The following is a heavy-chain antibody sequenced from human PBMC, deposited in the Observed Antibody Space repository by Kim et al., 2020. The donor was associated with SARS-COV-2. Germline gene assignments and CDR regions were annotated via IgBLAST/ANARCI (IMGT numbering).Heavy chain of an antibody. CDR2: ISYDGSNN. V-gene: IGHV3-30*18. CDR1: GFTFSSYG. CDR3: AKEDYSDY. Sequence: GGSLRLSCAASGFTFSSYGMHWVRQAPGKGLEWVAVISYDGSNNYYADSVNGRFTISRDNSKNTLYLQMTILSAEDTAVYYCAKEDYSDYWGQGTLVTVS. J-gene: IGHJ4*02.